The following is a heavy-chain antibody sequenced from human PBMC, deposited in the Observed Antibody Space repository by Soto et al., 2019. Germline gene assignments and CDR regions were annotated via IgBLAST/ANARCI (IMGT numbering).Heavy chain of an antibody. CDR1: GYTFTAYY. J-gene: IGHJ4*02. CDR3: ARIEGSASLVGD. CDR2: VNPRSGAT. Sequence: QVQLVQSGAEVKQPGASVEVSCRASGYTFTAYYIHWVRQAPGQGLEWMGYVNPRSGATIYAQKFKGRVTLTRDTSINTAFVDLSSLTSDDTAVYYCARIEGSASLVGDWGQGTLVTVSS. D-gene: IGHD2-2*01. V-gene: IGHV1-2*02.